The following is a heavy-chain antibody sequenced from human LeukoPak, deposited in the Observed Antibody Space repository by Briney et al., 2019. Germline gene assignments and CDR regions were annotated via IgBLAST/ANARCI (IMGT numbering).Heavy chain of an antibody. J-gene: IGHJ5*02. D-gene: IGHD4-17*01. CDR2: INPNSGGT. V-gene: IGHV1-2*02. CDR3: AREGEENDYVNWFDP. CDR1: GYTFTGYY. Sequence: ASVKVSCKASGYTFTGYYMHWVRQAPGQGLEWVGWINPNSGGTNYAQKFQGRVTMTRDTSISTAYMELSRLRSDDTAVYYCAREGEENDYVNWFDPWGQGTLVTVSS.